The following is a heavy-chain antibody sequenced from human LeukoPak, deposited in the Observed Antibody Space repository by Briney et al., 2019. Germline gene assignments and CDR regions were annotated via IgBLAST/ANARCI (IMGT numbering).Heavy chain of an antibody. J-gene: IGHJ6*03. CDR3: ARGGFRFLEWYYYMDV. Sequence: ASVKVSCKASGYTFTSYGISWVRQAPGQGLEWMGWISAYNGNTNYAQKLQGRVTMTTDTSTSTAYMELRSLGSDDTAVYYCARGGFRFLEWYYYMDVWGKGTTVAVSS. CDR1: GYTFTSYG. CDR2: ISAYNGNT. V-gene: IGHV1-18*01. D-gene: IGHD3-3*01.